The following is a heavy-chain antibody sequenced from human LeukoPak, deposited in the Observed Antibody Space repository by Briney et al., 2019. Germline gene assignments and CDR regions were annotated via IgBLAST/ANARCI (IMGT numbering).Heavy chain of an antibody. Sequence: GGSLRLSCAASGFTFSDYYMSWIRQAPGKGLEWVSHISSSTNTIYYADSVKGRFTISRDNAKNSLFLRMNSLRAEDTAVYYCARGSTVTTLVYYYGMDVWGQGTTVTVSS. CDR2: ISSSTNTI. J-gene: IGHJ6*02. CDR1: GFTFSDYY. D-gene: IGHD4-17*01. CDR3: ARGSTVTTLVYYYGMDV. V-gene: IGHV3-11*01.